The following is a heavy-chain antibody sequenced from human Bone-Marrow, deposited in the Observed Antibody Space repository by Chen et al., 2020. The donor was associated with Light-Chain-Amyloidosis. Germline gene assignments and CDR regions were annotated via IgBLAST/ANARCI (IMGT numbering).Heavy chain of an antibody. D-gene: IGHD1-7*01. V-gene: IGHV4-34*01. Sequence: QVQLQQWGAGLLKPSETLSLTCAVYGGSFSGYYWSWIRQPPGKVLEWFGEINHSGRTNYNPSLKGRVTISLDTSKNQFSLKLSSVTAADTAVYYCARDGWRNWNLRYYYGMDVWGQGTTVTVSS. CDR2: INHSGRT. CDR1: GGSFSGYY. CDR3: ARDGWRNWNLRYYYGMDV. J-gene: IGHJ6*02.